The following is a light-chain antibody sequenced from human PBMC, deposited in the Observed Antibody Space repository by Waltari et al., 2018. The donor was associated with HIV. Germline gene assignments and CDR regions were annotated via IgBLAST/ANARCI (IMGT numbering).Light chain of an antibody. J-gene: IGLJ2*01. CDR2: TKN. CDR3: QSYDSGLSGVI. CDR1: NSNIGAGYD. Sequence: QSVLPQPPSVSGAPGQRVTISCTGSNSNIGAGYDVHWFQQLPGTAPNLLSYTKNTRPAGVPDRFSASTAGASASLAIAGLQVEDEADYYCQSYDSGLSGVIFGGGTKLTVL. V-gene: IGLV1-40*01.